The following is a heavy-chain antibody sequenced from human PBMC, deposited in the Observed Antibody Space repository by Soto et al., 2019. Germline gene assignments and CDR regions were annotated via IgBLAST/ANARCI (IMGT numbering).Heavy chain of an antibody. D-gene: IGHD2-8*02. V-gene: IGHV3-30-3*01. CDR2: ISYDGSNK. Sequence: QVQLVESGGGVVQPGRSLRLSCAASGFTFSSYAMHRVRQAPGKGLEWVAVISYDGSNKYYADSVKGRFTISRDNSKNTLYRQMNSLRAEDTAVYYCASERERVLVEGDDAFDIWGQGTMVTVSS. CDR1: GFTFSSYA. CDR3: ASERERVLVEGDDAFDI. J-gene: IGHJ3*02.